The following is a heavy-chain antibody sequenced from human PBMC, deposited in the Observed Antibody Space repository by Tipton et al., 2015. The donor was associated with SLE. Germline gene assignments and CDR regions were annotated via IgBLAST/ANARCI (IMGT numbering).Heavy chain of an antibody. CDR3: TRVESTSWAFDI. D-gene: IGHD2/OR15-2a*01. V-gene: IGHV3-74*01. CDR2: ISDGSTT. CDR1: GFTFTNSW. J-gene: IGHJ3*02. Sequence: SLRLSCAASGFTFTNSWMHWVRQAPGKGLVWVSRISDGSTTNYADSVKGRFTISRDNAKNTLYLQMNSLRAEDTAVYYCTRVESTSWAFDIWGQGTIVTVSS.